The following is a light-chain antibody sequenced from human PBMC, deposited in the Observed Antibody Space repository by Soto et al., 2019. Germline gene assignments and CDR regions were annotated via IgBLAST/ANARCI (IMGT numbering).Light chain of an antibody. J-gene: IGKJ1*01. CDR1: QSVGSSY. CDR2: GAS. V-gene: IGKV3-20*01. CDR3: QQYGSSPPWT. Sequence: IVLTQSPGTLALSPGERATLSCRASQSVGSSYLAWYQQKPGQAPRLLIYGASSRATGIPDRFSGSGSGTDFTLTITRLEPDDFEVYYCQQYGSSPPWTFGQGTKVEIK.